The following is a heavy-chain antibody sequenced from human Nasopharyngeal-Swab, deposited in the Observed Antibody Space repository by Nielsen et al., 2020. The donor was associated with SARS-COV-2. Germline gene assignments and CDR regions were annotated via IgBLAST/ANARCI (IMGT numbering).Heavy chain of an antibody. CDR2: IYYSGST. D-gene: IGHD6-6*01. Sequence: GSLRLSCTVSGGSISSYYWSWIRQPPGKGLNWIRYIYYSGSTYYNPSLQSRVTISVDTSKNQFSLKLSSVTAADTAVYYCARSKAAHNWFDPWSQGTLVTVSS. CDR1: GGSISSYY. CDR3: ARSKAAHNWFDP. J-gene: IGHJ5*02. V-gene: IGHV4-59*01.